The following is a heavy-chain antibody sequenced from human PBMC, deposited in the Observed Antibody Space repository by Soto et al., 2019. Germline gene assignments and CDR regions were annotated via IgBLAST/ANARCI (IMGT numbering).Heavy chain of an antibody. CDR2: ISAYNGNT. V-gene: IGHV1-18*01. Sequence: ASVKVSCKASGYTFTSYGISWVRQAPGQGLEWMGWISAYNGNTNYAQKLQGRVTMTTDTSTSTAYMELRSLRSDDTAVYYCARADLTLSSGWYIGPYYIDYWGQGTLVTVSS. CDR1: GYTFTSYG. J-gene: IGHJ4*02. D-gene: IGHD6-19*01. CDR3: ARADLTLSSGWYIGPYYIDY.